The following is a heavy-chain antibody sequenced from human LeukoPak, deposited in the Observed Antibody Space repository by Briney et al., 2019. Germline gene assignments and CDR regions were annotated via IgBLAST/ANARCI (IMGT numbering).Heavy chain of an antibody. CDR1: GYSFTSYW. CDR2: IYPGDSDT. D-gene: IGHD3-10*01. CDR3: ARPSYYGSGSYYNVPDAFDI. V-gene: IGHV5-51*01. J-gene: IGHJ3*02. Sequence: RGESLKISCKGSGYSFTSYWIGWVRQMPGKGPEWMGIIYPGDSDTRYSPSFQGQVTISADKSISTAYLQWSSLKASDTAMYYCARPSYYGSGSYYNVPDAFDIWGQGTMVTVSS.